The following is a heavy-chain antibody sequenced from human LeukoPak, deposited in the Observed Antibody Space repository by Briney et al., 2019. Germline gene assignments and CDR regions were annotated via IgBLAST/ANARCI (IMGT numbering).Heavy chain of an antibody. CDR3: SRQGRSSSSAL. Sequence: TPSETLSLTCTVSAGSISDYYWTWIRQPAGKGLEWIGRIRSSGSTNYNPSHQRRVTMSVDTSKNQFSLRLNSVTAAATAVYYCSRQGRSSSSALGGQGILVTVSS. J-gene: IGHJ4*02. CDR2: IRSSGST. D-gene: IGHD6-6*01. V-gene: IGHV4-4*07. CDR1: AGSISDYY.